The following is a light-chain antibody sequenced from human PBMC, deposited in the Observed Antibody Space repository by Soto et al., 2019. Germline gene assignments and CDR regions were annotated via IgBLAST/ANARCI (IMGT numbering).Light chain of an antibody. Sequence: DIQMTQSPSSLSASVGDRVTITCQASQDISNYLNWYQQKPGKAPKLLIYDASNLETGVPSRFSGRGSGTDFTVTISSLQPEDIATYYCQQYDNLPLTFGPGTKVDIK. J-gene: IGKJ3*01. CDR1: QDISNY. CDR2: DAS. CDR3: QQYDNLPLT. V-gene: IGKV1-33*01.